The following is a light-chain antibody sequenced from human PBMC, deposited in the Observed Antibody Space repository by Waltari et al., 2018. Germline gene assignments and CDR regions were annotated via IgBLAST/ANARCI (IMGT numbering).Light chain of an antibody. V-gene: IGLV2-14*01. J-gene: IGLJ2*01. CDR2: DVS. CDR3: SSQSSNNVVL. Sequence: QSALTQPASVPGSPGQSVTSVCTGTSNHVGGYNSVSWSQEHPGQAPKVIIYDVSDRPSGVSDRFSGSKSGNTASLTISGLQAEDEADYYCSSQSSNNVVLFGGGTKLTVL. CDR1: SNHVGGYNS.